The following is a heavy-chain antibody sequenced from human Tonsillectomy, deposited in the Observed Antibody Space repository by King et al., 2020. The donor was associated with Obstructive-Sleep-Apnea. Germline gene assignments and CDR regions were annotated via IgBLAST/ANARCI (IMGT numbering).Heavy chain of an antibody. CDR1: GFTFSNYA. V-gene: IGHV3-23*04. J-gene: IGHJ2*01. CDR2: ISGSGGRT. D-gene: IGHD6-6*01. CDR3: AKDGAAARVDWYFDL. Sequence: VQLVESGGGLVQPGGSLRLSCAASGFTFSNYAMSWVRQAPGKGLEWVSGISGSGGRTYFADSVKGRFTISRDSSENTLYLLMNSLRAEDTAVYYCAKDGAAARVDWYFDLWGRGTLVTVSS.